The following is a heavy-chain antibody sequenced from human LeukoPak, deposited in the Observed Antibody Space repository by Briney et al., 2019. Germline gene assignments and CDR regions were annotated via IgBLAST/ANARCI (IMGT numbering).Heavy chain of an antibody. CDR1: GFTFSSYS. V-gene: IGHV3-21*01. CDR2: ISSSSSYI. CDR3: ARARIAAAGMAFDI. J-gene: IGHJ3*02. Sequence: GGSLRPSCAASGFTFSSYSMNWVRQAPGKGLEWVSSISSSSSYIYYADSVKGRFTISRDNAKNSLYLQMNSLRAEDTAVYYCARARIAAAGMAFDIWGQGTMVTVSS. D-gene: IGHD6-13*01.